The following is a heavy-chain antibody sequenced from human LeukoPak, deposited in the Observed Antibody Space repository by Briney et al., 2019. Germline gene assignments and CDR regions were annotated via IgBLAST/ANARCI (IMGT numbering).Heavy chain of an antibody. CDR2: MNPNSGNT. J-gene: IGHJ6*02. CDR3: ARGGLTEVRGNYYYGMDV. D-gene: IGHD1-14*01. CDR1: GYTFTSYD. Sequence: ATVTVSCKASGYTFTSYDINWVRQATGQGLEWMGWMNPNSGNTGYAQKFQGRVTMTRNTSISTAYMELSSLRSEDTAVYYCARGGLTEVRGNYYYGMDVWGQGTTVTVSS. V-gene: IGHV1-8*01.